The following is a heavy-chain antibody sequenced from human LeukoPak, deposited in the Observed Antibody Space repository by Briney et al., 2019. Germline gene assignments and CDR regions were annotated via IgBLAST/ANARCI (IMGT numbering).Heavy chain of an antibody. D-gene: IGHD2-15*01. Sequence: GGSLRLPCAGSGFTFSDYSLIWVRQAPGEGLEWVSYINSNSRTIYYTDSVKGRFTMSRDNDKNLMYLQMNSLKAEDTAVYYCARDCSGRNWARDFDYWGQGTLVTVSS. CDR1: GFTFSDYS. V-gene: IGHV3-48*01. CDR3: ARDCSGRNWARDFDY. CDR2: INSNSRTI. J-gene: IGHJ4*02.